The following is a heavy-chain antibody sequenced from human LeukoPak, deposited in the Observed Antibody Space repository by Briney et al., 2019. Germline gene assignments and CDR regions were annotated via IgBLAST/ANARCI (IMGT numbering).Heavy chain of an antibody. CDR3: ARAWQSSSSTYWYFDL. D-gene: IGHD6-6*01. V-gene: IGHV4-30-2*01. CDR1: GGSITSGGYY. J-gene: IGHJ2*01. Sequence: SQTLSLTCSVSGGSITSGGYYWSWIRQPPGKGLEWIGYIYQSGTTYYNPSLKSRVTISVDRSKNQFSLKLSSVTAADTAVYYCARAWQSSSSTYWYFDLWGRGTLVTVSS. CDR2: IYQSGTT.